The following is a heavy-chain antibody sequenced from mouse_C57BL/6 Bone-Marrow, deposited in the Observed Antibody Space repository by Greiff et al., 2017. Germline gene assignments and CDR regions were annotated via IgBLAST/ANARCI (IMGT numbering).Heavy chain of an antibody. CDR1: GYTFTSYW. CDR2: IHPNSGST. D-gene: IGHD2-5*01. CDR3: ARERGYYSNLYYYARDY. V-gene: IGHV1-64*01. Sequence: QVQLQQPGAELVKPGASVKLSCKASGYTFTSYWMHWVKQRPGQGLEWIGMIHPNSGSTNYNEKFKSKATLTVDKSSSTAYMQLSSLTSEDSAVYYCARERGYYSNLYYYARDYWGQGTSVTVSS. J-gene: IGHJ4*01.